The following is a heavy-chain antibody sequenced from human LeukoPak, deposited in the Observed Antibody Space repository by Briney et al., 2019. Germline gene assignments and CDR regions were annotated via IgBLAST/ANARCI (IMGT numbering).Heavy chain of an antibody. Sequence: RTSETLSLTCAVSGGSFSGYYWTWVRQPPGKGLEWIGEINHSGNANYNPSLKSRVTISVDRSKNQFSLKLSSVTAADTAVYYCARDSGTFDYWGQGTLVTVSS. D-gene: IGHD3-10*01. CDR3: ARDSGTFDY. CDR2: INHSGNA. V-gene: IGHV4-34*01. CDR1: GGSFSGYY. J-gene: IGHJ4*02.